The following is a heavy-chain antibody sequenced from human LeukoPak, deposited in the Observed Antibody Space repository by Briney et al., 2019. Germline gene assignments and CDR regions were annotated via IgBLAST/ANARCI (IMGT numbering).Heavy chain of an antibody. D-gene: IGHD1-14*01. J-gene: IGHJ4*02. V-gene: IGHV4-39*01. CDR1: GGSLSSSTYY. CDR2: IYYSEST. CDR3: ARRAGTYYFDY. Sequence: SETLSLTCTVSGGSLSSSTYYWGWIRQPPGKGLEWIGNIYYSESTYYNPSLKSRVTISVDTSKNQFSLKLRSVTAADTAVYYCARRAGTYYFDYWGQGTLVTVSS.